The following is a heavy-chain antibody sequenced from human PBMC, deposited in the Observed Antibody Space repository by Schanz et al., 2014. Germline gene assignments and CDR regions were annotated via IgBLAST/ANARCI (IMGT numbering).Heavy chain of an antibody. V-gene: IGHV4-61*02. Sequence: QVQLQESGPGLVKPSQTLSLTCIVSGGSIRSGTYYWSWIRQPAGKALEWVGRVFPNGITNYNPSPKSRVPLSLDTSKTQSSLTLTSLTAADTAVYYCARDTTWRLDLWGRGTLVTVSS. J-gene: IGHJ2*01. CDR3: ARDTTWRLDL. CDR2: VFPNGIT. CDR1: GGSIRSGTYY. D-gene: IGHD1-1*01.